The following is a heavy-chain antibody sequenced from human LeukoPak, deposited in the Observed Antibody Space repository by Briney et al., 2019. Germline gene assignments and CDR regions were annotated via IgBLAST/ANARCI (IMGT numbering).Heavy chain of an antibody. J-gene: IGHJ4*02. D-gene: IGHD2-2*03. Sequence: PGGSLRLSCAASGFTFSSYAMSWVRQAPGKGLEWVSAISGSGGSTYYADSVKGRFTISRDNSKNTLYLQMNSLRAEDTAVYYCARDGARIWIGYYFDYWGQGTLVTVSS. CDR3: ARDGARIWIGYYFDY. CDR1: GFTFSSYA. V-gene: IGHV3-23*01. CDR2: ISGSGGST.